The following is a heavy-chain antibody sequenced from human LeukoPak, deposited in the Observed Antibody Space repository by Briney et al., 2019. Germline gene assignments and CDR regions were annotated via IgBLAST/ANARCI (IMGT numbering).Heavy chain of an antibody. D-gene: IGHD4-17*01. CDR2: ISSSSSYI. J-gene: IGHJ2*01. CDR3: ARGTTVVLTRLWYFDL. V-gene: IGHV3-21*01. CDR1: GFTFSSYN. Sequence: GGSLRLSCAASGFTFSSYNMNWVRQAPGKGLEWVSSISSSSSYIYYADSVKGRFTISRDNAKNSLYLQMNSLRAEDTAVYYCARGTTVVLTRLWYFDLWGRGTLVTVSS.